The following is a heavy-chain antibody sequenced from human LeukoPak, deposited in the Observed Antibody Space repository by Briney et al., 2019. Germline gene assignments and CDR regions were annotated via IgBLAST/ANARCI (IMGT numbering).Heavy chain of an antibody. Sequence: SETLSLTCTVSGGSISSSSYYWGWMRQPPGKGLEWIGRIYYSGSTYYNPSLKSRVTISVDTSKNQFSLKLSSVTAADTAVYYCARVGDDGSGSYSLNIDYWGQGTLVTVSS. CDR3: ARVGDDGSGSYSLNIDY. D-gene: IGHD3-10*01. CDR1: GGSISSSSYY. V-gene: IGHV4-39*07. CDR2: IYYSGST. J-gene: IGHJ4*02.